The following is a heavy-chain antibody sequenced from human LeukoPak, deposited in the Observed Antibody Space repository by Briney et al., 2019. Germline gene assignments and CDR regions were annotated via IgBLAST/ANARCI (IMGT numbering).Heavy chain of an antibody. D-gene: IGHD1-1*01. CDR1: GFIVSSSY. Sequence: GGSLRLSCAASGFIVSSSYMTWVRQAPGKGLEWVSLIYIGNTTYYADSVKGRFTISRDNSKNTLYLQMNSLRAEDTALYYCARDNPTGVGVSMDVWGKGTMATVSS. V-gene: IGHV3-53*01. CDR2: IYIGNTT. J-gene: IGHJ6*03. CDR3: ARDNPTGVGVSMDV.